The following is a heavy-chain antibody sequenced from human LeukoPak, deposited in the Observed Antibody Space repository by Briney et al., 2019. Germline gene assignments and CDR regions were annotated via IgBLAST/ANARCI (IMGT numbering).Heavy chain of an antibody. CDR2: INHSGST. CDR3: ARDTATALTRFKFDY. V-gene: IGHV4-34*01. Sequence: SETLSLTCAVYGGSFSGYYWSGIRQPPGKGLEWMGEINHSGSTNYNPSLKSRVTISVDTSKNQFSLKLSSVTAADTAVYYCARDTATALTRFKFDYWGQGTLVTVSS. D-gene: IGHD3-10*02. J-gene: IGHJ4*02. CDR1: GGSFSGYY.